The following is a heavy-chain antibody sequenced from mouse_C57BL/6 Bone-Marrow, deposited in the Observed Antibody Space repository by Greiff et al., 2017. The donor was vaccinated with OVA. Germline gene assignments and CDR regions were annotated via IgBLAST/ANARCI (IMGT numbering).Heavy chain of an antibody. V-gene: IGHV1-61*01. Sequence: VQLQQPGAELVRPGSSVKLSCKASGYTFTSYWMDWVKQRPGQGLEWIGNIYPSDSETHYNQKFKDKATLTVDKSSSTAYMQLSSLTSEESAVYYCARRDYYYGSSYGFEAMDYWGQGTSVTVSS. CDR1: GYTFTSYW. CDR3: ARRDYYYGSSYGFEAMDY. D-gene: IGHD1-1*01. CDR2: IYPSDSET. J-gene: IGHJ4*01.